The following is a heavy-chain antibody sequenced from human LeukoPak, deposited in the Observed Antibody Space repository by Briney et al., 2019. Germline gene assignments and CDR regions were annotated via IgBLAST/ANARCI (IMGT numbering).Heavy chain of an antibody. J-gene: IGHJ6*02. V-gene: IGHV3-48*03. CDR1: GFTFSSYE. D-gene: IGHD2-15*01. Sequence: GRSLRLSCAASGFTFSSYEMNWVRQAPGKGLEWVSYIGSSGSTIYYADSVKGRFTISRDNAKNSLYLQMNSLRAEDTAVYYCARYCSGGSCFGMDVWGQGTTVTVSS. CDR3: ARYCSGGSCFGMDV. CDR2: IGSSGSTI.